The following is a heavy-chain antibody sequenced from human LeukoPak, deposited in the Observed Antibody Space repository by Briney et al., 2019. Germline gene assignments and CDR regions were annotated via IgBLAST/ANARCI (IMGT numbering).Heavy chain of an antibody. CDR3: ARVYTGGWYSRRRSSHAFDI. D-gene: IGHD6-19*01. CDR1: GFTFSSYS. CDR2: ISSSISYI. Sequence: GGSLRLSCAASGFTFSSYSMNWVRQAPGKGLEWVSSISSSISYIYYADSVKGRFTISRDNAKNSLYLQMNSLRAEDTAVYYCARVYTGGWYSRRRSSHAFDIWGQGTMVTVSS. V-gene: IGHV3-21*01. J-gene: IGHJ3*02.